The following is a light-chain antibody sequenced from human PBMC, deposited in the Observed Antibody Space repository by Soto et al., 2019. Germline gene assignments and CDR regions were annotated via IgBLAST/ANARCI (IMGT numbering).Light chain of an antibody. J-gene: IGKJ1*01. CDR1: QSVDSTF. CDR3: QQYMSSVT. CDR2: GAS. Sequence: EIVLTQSPGSLSLSPGQRATLSCRASQSVDSTFFAWYQKKPGQAPRLLIYGASKRDTGVPDRFSGSGSGTDLTLPIRRLEPEDLAVYYCQQYMSSVTFGQGTKVEI. V-gene: IGKV3-20*01.